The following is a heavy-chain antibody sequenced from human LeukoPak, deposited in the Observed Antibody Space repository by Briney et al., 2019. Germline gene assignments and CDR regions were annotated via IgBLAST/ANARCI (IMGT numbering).Heavy chain of an antibody. J-gene: IGHJ4*02. V-gene: IGHV3-7*03. CDR1: GVSSSSYW. D-gene: IGHD2-21*01. CDR2: IKQGGSET. Sequence: GGSLRLSCAVSGVSSSSYWMTWVRLAPGKGLEWVALIKQGGSETYYVDSVKGRFTVSRDNAKNSLYLQMNSLRAEDTAVYYCAKVGPRDSAFDYWGQGTLVTVSS. CDR3: AKVGPRDSAFDY.